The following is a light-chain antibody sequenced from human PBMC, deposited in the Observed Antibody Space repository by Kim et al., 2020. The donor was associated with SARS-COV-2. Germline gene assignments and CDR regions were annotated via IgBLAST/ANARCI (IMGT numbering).Light chain of an antibody. V-gene: IGKV1-5*01. CDR1: QSIDKL. J-gene: IGKJ1*01. CDR3: HQYTSSSPWT. Sequence: DIQMTQSPSTLSTSVGDRFTITCRASQSIDKLLAWYHQKPGKAPKLLIYDASSLQPGVPSRFSGSGFGTEFTLTITSLQPDDFATYYCHQYTSSSPWTFGQGTKVDIK. CDR2: DAS.